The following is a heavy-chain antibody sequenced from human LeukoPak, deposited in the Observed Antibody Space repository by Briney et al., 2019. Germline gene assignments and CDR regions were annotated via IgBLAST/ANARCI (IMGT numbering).Heavy chain of an antibody. CDR3: GKDRDIVVVPGPRTGTDFDY. J-gene: IGHJ4*02. CDR1: GFTVSSNY. V-gene: IGHV3-53*01. CDR2: IYSGGST. D-gene: IGHD2-2*01. Sequence: GESLRLSCAASGFTVSSNYMSWVRQAPGKGLEWVSVIYSGGSTYYADSVKGRFTISRDNSKNTLYLQLNSLRAEDTAVYYCGKDRDIVVVPGPRTGTDFDYWGQGTLVTVSS.